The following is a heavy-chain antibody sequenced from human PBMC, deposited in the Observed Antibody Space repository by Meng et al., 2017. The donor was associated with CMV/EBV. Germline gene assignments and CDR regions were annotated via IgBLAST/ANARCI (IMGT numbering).Heavy chain of an antibody. CDR3: ARRTWFGGNWLDP. J-gene: IGHJ5*02. CDR2: IYYSGST. D-gene: IGHD3-10*01. V-gene: IGHV4-31*03. CDR1: GGSISSGGYY. Sequence: LRLSCTVSGGSISSGGYYWSWIRQHPGKGLEWIGYIYYSGSTYYNPSLKSRVTISVDTSKNQFSLKLSSVTAADTAVYYCARRTWFGGNWLDPWGQGTLVTVSS.